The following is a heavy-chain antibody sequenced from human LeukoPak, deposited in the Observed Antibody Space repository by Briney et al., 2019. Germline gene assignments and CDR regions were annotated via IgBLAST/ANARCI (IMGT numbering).Heavy chain of an antibody. CDR1: GGSISSDSYY. J-gene: IGHJ4*02. V-gene: IGHV4-61*02. Sequence: SETLSLTCTVSGGSISSDSYYWGWIRQPAGKGLEWIGLMYSSGGTNYNPSLKSRLTISLDTSKNQVSLKLTSVTAADTAVYFCARLRGGSEFDYWGQGTLVTVSS. CDR3: ARLRGGSEFDY. CDR2: MYSSGGT. D-gene: IGHD2-15*01.